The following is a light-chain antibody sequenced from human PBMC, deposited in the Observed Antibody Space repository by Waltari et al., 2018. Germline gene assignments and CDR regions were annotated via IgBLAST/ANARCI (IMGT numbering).Light chain of an antibody. CDR1: QSLLHSNGYNY. J-gene: IGKJ1*01. CDR3: MQSLQALWT. V-gene: IGKV2-28*01. Sequence: IVVTQSPLSLPVTPGEPASISCRSSQSLLHSNGYNYLDWYLQKPGQSPQLLIYLGSNRASGVLDRFSGSGSGTNFTLEISRVEAEDVGVYYCMQSLQALWTFGQGTKVEIK. CDR2: LGS.